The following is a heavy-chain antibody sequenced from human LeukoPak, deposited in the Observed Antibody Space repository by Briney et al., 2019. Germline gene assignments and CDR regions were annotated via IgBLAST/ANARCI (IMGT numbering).Heavy chain of an antibody. CDR3: ARDRVYGRIAVAGSRAYYFDY. J-gene: IGHJ4*02. V-gene: IGHV4-4*07. D-gene: IGHD6-19*01. CDR1: GGSISSYY. CDR2: IYTSGST. Sequence: RSSETLSLTCTVSGGSISSYYWSWIRQSAGKGLEWIGRIYTSGSTNYNPSLKSRVTMSVDTSKNQFSLKLSSVTAADTAVYYCARDRVYGRIAVAGSRAYYFDYWGQGTLVTVSS.